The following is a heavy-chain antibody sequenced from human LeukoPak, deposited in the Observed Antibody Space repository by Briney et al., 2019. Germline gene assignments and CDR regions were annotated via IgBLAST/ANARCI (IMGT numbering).Heavy chain of an antibody. V-gene: IGHV4-59*01. J-gene: IGHJ4*02. Sequence: PSETLSLTCTASGGSISDYYWSWTRQPPGKGLEWIGYISYSGSTNYNPSLKSRVTISLDTSKNQFSLKLSSVTAADTAVYYCARDLSYSHSPLGYWGQGALVTVSS. CDR1: GGSISDYY. CDR3: ARDLSYSHSPLGY. D-gene: IGHD4-11*01. CDR2: ISYSGST.